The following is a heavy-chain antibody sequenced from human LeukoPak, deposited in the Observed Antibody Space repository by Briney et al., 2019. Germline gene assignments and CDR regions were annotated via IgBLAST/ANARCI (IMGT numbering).Heavy chain of an antibody. D-gene: IGHD3-16*02. Sequence: GASVKVSCKVSGYSLTELSMHWVRQAPGKGLGWMGGFDPEDGETIYAQKFQGRVTMTEDTSTDTAYMELSSLRSEDTAVYYCATVRRYYDYVWGSYRPGPFDYWGQGTLVTVSS. CDR3: ATVRRYYDYVWGSYRPGPFDY. CDR1: GYSLTELS. V-gene: IGHV1-24*01. CDR2: FDPEDGET. J-gene: IGHJ4*02.